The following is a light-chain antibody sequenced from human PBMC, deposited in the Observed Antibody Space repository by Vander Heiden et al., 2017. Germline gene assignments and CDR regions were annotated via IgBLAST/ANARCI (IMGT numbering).Light chain of an antibody. CDR1: SSDVGSYQF. J-gene: IGLJ1*01. CDR2: DVN. V-gene: IGLV2-23*02. CDR3: CSYTHSRTYV. Sequence: QSALTQPASVSGSPGQSNTICCPGTSSDVGSYQFVSWYQQRPGKAPKLMIYDVNKRPSGVSNRFSGSKSGNTASLTISGLQAEDEADYYCCSYTHSRTYVCGTATKVTVL.